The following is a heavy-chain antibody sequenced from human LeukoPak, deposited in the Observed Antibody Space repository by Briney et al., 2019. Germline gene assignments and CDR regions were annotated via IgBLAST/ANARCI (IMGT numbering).Heavy chain of an antibody. CDR2: ISSSSSYT. J-gene: IGHJ5*02. D-gene: IGHD2-21*02. V-gene: IGHV3-11*06. CDR1: GFTFSDYY. CDR3: ARAGDPGWFDP. Sequence: GGSLRLSCVASGFTFSDYYMSWIRQAPGKGLEWVSYISSSSSYTNYADSVKGRFTISRDNAKNSLYLQMISLRAEDTAVYYCARAGDPGWFDPWGQETLVTVSS.